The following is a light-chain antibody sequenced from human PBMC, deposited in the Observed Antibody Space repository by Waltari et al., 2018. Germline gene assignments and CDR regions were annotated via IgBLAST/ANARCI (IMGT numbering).Light chain of an antibody. Sequence: NFILTQPHSVSESPGKTVTISCTRSSGGIASDYVQWYQQRPGSAPTTVIYEDNQRPSGVPDRFSGSIDSSSNSASLTISGLKTEDEADYYCQSYDSSNNVFGSGTKLTVL. CDR2: EDN. CDR3: QSYDSSNNV. J-gene: IGLJ6*01. V-gene: IGLV6-57*03. CDR1: SGGIASDY.